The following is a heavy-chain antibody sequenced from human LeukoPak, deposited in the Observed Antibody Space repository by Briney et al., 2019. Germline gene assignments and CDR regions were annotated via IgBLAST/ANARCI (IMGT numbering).Heavy chain of an antibody. J-gene: IGHJ4*02. CDR2: ISSSSSYI. Sequence: GGSLRLSCAASGFTFSSYSMNWVRRATGKGLEWVSSISSSSSYIYYADSVKGRFTISRDNAKNSLYLQMNSLRAEDTAVYYCARTSDYGDLVDYWGQGTLVTVSS. CDR1: GFTFSSYS. V-gene: IGHV3-21*01. D-gene: IGHD4-17*01. CDR3: ARTSDYGDLVDY.